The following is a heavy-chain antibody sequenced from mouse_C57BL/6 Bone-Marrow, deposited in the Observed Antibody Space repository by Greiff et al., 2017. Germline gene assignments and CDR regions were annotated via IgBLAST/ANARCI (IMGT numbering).Heavy chain of an antibody. D-gene: IGHD1-1*01. CDR2: IDPEDGET. J-gene: IGHJ3*01. CDR3: APYYYGRGAY. CDR1: GFNIKDYY. Sequence: EVQLQPSGAELVKPGASVKLSCTASGFNIKDYYMHWVKQRTEQGLEWIGRIDPEDGETKYAPKFPGKATITADTSSNTAYLQLSSLTSEDTAVYYCAPYYYGRGAYWGQGTLVTVSA. V-gene: IGHV14-2*01.